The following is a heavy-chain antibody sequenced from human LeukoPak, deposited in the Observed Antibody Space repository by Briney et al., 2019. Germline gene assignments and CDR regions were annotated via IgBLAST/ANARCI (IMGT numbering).Heavy chain of an antibody. V-gene: IGHV3-7*01. J-gene: IGHJ3*02. Sequence: GGSLRLSCAASGFTFSSYWMSWVRQAPGKGLEWVANIKQDGSEKYYVDSVKGRFTISRDNARNSLYLQMNSLRAEDTAVYYCARDWGSSSWYLERAFDIWGQGTMVTVSS. CDR2: IKQDGSEK. D-gene: IGHD6-13*01. CDR1: GFTFSSYW. CDR3: ARDWGSSSWYLERAFDI.